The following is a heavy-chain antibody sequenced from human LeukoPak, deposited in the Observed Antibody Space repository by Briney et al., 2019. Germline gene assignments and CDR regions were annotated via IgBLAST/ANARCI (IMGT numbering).Heavy chain of an antibody. V-gene: IGHV4-59*11. D-gene: IGHD4-17*01. CDR3: ARDLVTVTKGFDI. CDR1: GDSLSSHY. CDR2: ISHIGRT. Sequence: SETLSLTCAVSGDSLSSHYGTWIRQSPGTGLEWIGYISHIGRTNYNPSLKSRVTISIDTSKNQFSLKLRSVTAADTAVYYCARDLVTVTKGFDIWGQGTMVSVSS. J-gene: IGHJ3*02.